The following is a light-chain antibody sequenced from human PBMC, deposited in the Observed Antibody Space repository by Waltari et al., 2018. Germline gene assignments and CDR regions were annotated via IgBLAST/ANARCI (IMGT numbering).Light chain of an antibody. J-gene: IGLJ3*02. CDR1: SGPVSTSFS. CDR3: VLYLPSGIWV. CDR2: STN. V-gene: IGLV8-61*01. Sequence: QTVVTQEPSFSVSPGGTVTLTCALSSGPVSTSFSHGWYQQTPGQAPRTLIYSTNTRSSGVPDRFSGSILGSKAALTITGAQADDESDYYCVLYLPSGIWVFGGGTKLTVL.